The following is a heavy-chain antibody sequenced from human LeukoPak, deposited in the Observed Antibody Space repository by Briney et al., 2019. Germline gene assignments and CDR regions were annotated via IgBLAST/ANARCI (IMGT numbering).Heavy chain of an antibody. D-gene: IGHD3-22*01. CDR1: GFTFSSYA. V-gene: IGHV3-23*01. CDR3: AKDQDYYDSRGNFDY. CDR2: ISGSGGST. J-gene: IGHJ4*02. Sequence: GGSLRLSCAASGFTFSSYAMSWVRQAPGKGLEWVSAISGSGGSTYYADSVKGRFTISRDNSKNTLYLQMNSLRAEDTAVYYCAKDQDYYDSRGNFDYGGRGPLVPVPS.